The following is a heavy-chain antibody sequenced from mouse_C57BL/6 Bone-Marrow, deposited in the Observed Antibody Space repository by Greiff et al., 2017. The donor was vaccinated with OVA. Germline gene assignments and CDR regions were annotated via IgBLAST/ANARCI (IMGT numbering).Heavy chain of an antibody. J-gene: IGHJ1*03. Sequence: VKLMESGPGLVQPSQSLSITCTVSGFSLTSYGVHWVRQSPGKGLEWLGVIWSGGSTDYNAAFISRLSISKDNSQSQVFFKMTSLQADDTAIYYCAREPVYGSSPSYWYFDVWGTGTTVTVSS. CDR1: GFSLTSYG. V-gene: IGHV2-2*01. D-gene: IGHD1-1*01. CDR2: IWSGGST. CDR3: AREPVYGSSPSYWYFDV.